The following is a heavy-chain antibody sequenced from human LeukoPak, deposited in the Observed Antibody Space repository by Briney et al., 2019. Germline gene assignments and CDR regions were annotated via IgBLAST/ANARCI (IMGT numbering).Heavy chain of an antibody. D-gene: IGHD3-10*01. V-gene: IGHV3-9*01. CDR2: ISWNSGSI. CDR1: GFTFDDYA. J-gene: IGHJ4*02. Sequence: GRSLRLSCAASGFTFDDYAMHWVRQAPGKGLEWVSGISWNSGSIGYADSVKGRFTISRDNAKSSLYLQMNSLRAEDTALYYCAKEGYYGSRRRYFDYWGQGTLVTVSS. CDR3: AKEGYYGSRRRYFDY.